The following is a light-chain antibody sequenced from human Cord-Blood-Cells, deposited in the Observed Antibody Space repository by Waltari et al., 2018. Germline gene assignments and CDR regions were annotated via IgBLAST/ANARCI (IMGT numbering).Light chain of an antibody. CDR1: NLGDKY. V-gene: IGLV3-1*01. Sequence: SYELTQPPSVSVSPGQTASITCSGDNLGDKYACWYQQKPGQSPVLVIYQGSKRPSGIPERVSGSNSGNTATLTIGGTQAMDEADYYCQAWDSSTAVFGGGTKLT. CDR3: QAWDSSTAV. J-gene: IGLJ2*01. CDR2: QGS.